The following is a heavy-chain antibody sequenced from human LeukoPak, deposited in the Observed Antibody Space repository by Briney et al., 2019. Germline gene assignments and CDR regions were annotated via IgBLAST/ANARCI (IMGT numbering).Heavy chain of an antibody. J-gene: IGHJ4*02. CDR3: AKRKGDYDFWSGSRGGYFDY. V-gene: IGHV3-23*01. Sequence: GGSLRLSCAASGFTFSSYAMSWVRQAPGKGLEWVSAISGSGGSTYYADSVKGRFTISRDNSKNTLYLQMNSLRAEDTAVYYCAKRKGDYDFWSGSRGGYFDYWGQGTLVTVSS. CDR2: ISGSGGST. D-gene: IGHD3-3*01. CDR1: GFTFSSYA.